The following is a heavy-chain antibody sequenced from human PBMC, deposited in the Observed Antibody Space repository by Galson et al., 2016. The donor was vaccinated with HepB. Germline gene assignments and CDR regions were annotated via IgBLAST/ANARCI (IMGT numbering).Heavy chain of an antibody. CDR1: GGSIRSGGYY. CDR2: IFYVGSA. CDR3: VRNHFASGGYYFDS. V-gene: IGHV4-31*03. Sequence: TLSLTCTVSGGSIRSGGYYWSWVRQHPGKGLEWIGYIFYVGSAYYHPSLKSRLTISVDTPKNQFSLRLTSVTAADTAVYFCVRNHFASGGYYFDSWGQGLLVTVSS. D-gene: IGHD3-10*01. J-gene: IGHJ4*02.